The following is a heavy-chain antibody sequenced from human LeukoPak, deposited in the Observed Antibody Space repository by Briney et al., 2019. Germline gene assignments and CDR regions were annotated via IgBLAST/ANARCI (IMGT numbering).Heavy chain of an antibody. CDR2: ISAYNGNT. D-gene: IGHD3-10*01. J-gene: IGHJ6*04. CDR1: GYTFTSYG. V-gene: IGHV1-18*04. CDR3: ARDRAPVFLWFGESKPYYYYGMDV. Sequence: ASVKVSCKASGYTFTSYGISWVRQAPGQGLEWMGWISAYNGNTNYAQKLQGRVTMTTDTSTSTAYMELRSLRSDDTAVYYCARDRAPVFLWFGESKPYYYYGMDVWGKGTTVTVSS.